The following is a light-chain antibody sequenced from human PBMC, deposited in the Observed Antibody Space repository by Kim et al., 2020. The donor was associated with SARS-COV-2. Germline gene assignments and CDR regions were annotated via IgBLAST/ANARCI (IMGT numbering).Light chain of an antibody. J-gene: IGKJ4*01. CDR1: SGY. Sequence: SGYLAWYQQKPGRAPSLLIYETASRATGIPDRFGGSGSGTGFTLTITRLEPEDFAVYYCQQYGSLPLTFGGGTKVDIK. CDR3: QQYGSLPLT. CDR2: ETA. V-gene: IGKV3D-20*01.